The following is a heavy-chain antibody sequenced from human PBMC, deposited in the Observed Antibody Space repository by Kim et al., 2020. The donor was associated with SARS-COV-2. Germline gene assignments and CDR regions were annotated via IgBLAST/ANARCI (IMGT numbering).Heavy chain of an antibody. Sequence: GGSLRLSCAASGFTFSSSWNCWGWMGQGPGQGREGNISIDGSEIKYVDSVNGRFTITRDNAKNKQYLQMNSLRVEDEAAYYCFRAACVQHGRDGSYYWG. D-gene: IGHD3-10*01. CDR3: FRAACVQHGRDGSYY. J-gene: IGHJ4*01. CDR2: ISIDGSEI. V-gene: IGHV3-7*02. CDR1: GFTFSSSW.